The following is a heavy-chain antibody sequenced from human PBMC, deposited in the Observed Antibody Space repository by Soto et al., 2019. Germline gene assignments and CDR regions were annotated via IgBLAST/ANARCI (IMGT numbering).Heavy chain of an antibody. CDR2: INTSNGNT. CDR3: ARGFIPEDY. Sequence: ASVKVSCKTSVYSFSNYGVSWVRQVPGQGLEWMGWINTSNGNTKYEQRFQGGVTLTTDPSTSTVFLVLTNLKFDDTAVYYCARGFIPEDYWGQGTLVTVS. D-gene: IGHD3-16*01. J-gene: IGHJ4*02. V-gene: IGHV1-18*01. CDR1: VYSFSNYG.